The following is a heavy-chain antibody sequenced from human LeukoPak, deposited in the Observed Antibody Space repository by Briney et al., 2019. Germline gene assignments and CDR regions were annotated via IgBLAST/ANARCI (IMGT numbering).Heavy chain of an antibody. CDR3: AKASSSYGNDAFDI. CDR1: GFTFGNFA. D-gene: IGHD5-18*01. Sequence: GSLRLSCAASGFTFGNFAMSWVRHAPEKGLGWVSTVKGGGADAHYADSVKGRFTISRDNSRNTLYMEMSSLRAEDTAVYFCAKASSSYGNDAFDIWGQGTKVTVSS. J-gene: IGHJ3*02. CDR2: VKGGGADA. V-gene: IGHV3-23*01.